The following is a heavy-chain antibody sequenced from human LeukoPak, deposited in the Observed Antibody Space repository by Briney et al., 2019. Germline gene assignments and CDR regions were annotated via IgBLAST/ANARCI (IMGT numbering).Heavy chain of an antibody. CDR3: ARDLGVQVATISLDY. V-gene: IGHV3-21*01. D-gene: IGHD5-24*01. J-gene: IGHJ4*02. Sequence: PGGSLRLSCVASRFTFSTYSMNWVRQAPGKGLEWVSSISSSSSYIYYADSVKGRFTISRDNAKNSLYLQMNSLRAEDTAVYYCARDLGVQVATISLDYWGQGTLVTVSS. CDR1: RFTFSTYS. CDR2: ISSSSSYI.